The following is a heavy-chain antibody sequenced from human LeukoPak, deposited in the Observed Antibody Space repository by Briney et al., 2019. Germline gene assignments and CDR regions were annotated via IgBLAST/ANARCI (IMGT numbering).Heavy chain of an antibody. J-gene: IGHJ6*02. D-gene: IGHD6-13*01. CDR3: AKGIAAGYYYGMDV. CDR1: GFTFDDYA. V-gene: IGHV3-9*01. CDR2: ISWNSGSI. Sequence: QTGGSLRLSCAASGFTFDDYAMHWVRQAPGKGLEWVSGISWNSGSIGYADSVKGRFTISRDNAKNSLYLQMNSLGAEDTALYYCAKGIAAGYYYGMDVWGQGTTVTVSS.